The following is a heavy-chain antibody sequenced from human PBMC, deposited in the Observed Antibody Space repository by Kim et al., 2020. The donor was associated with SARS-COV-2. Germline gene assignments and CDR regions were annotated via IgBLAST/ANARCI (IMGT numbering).Heavy chain of an antibody. CDR3: ATADGSGSYCDAF. CDR1: GASVRSARFY. V-gene: IGHV4-61*03. J-gene: IGHJ3*01. Sequence: SETLSLTCVVSGASVRSARFYWSWVRQPPGGGLEWIGYVYYSGSTSYNSSLNSRVSISLDTANNHFSLRLTSVSAAATALYFCATADGSGSYCDAF. CDR2: VYYSGST. D-gene: IGHD5-12*01.